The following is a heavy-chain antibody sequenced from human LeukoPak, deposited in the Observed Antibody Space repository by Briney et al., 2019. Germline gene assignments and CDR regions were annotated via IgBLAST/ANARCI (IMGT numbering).Heavy chain of an antibody. J-gene: IGHJ5*02. CDR2: IYYSGST. D-gene: IGHD2-2*01. CDR1: GGSISSSSYY. CDR3: ARLKLSQLQAYGWCDP. V-gene: IGHV4-39*01. Sequence: SETLSLTCTVSGGSISSSSYYWGWIRQPPGKGLEWIGSIYYSGSTYYNPSLKSRVTISVDTSKNQFSLKLSSVTAADTAVYYCARLKLSQLQAYGWCDPWGQGTLVTVSS.